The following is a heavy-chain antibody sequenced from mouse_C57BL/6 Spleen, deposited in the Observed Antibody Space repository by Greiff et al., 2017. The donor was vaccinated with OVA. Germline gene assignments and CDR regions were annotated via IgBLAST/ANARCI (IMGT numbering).Heavy chain of an antibody. V-gene: IGHV1-77*01. CDR3: ERDYGKYARDY. Sequence: QVQLQQSGAELVKPGASVKISCKASGYTFTDYYINWVKQRPGQGLEWIGKIGPGSGSTYYHEKFKGKATLTADKSSSTAYMQRSSLTSEDSAVYFCERDYGKYARDYWGQGTSVPVSS. D-gene: IGHD2-1*01. CDR2: IGPGSGST. J-gene: IGHJ4*01. CDR1: GYTFTDYY.